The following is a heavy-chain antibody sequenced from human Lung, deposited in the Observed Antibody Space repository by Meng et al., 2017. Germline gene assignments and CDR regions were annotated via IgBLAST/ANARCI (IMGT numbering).Heavy chain of an antibody. CDR3: ARKAGNCVSTTCYSLDF. D-gene: IGHD2-2*01. Sequence: SVKVSCKAPGGIFSNYVIGWVRQAPGQGLEWMGGINAVFGTTNYAQKFQGRVTITTDESTSTVYMELTRLTSEDTAVYFCARKAGNCVSTTCYSLDFWGQGTLVTVSS. J-gene: IGHJ4*02. CDR2: INAVFGTT. V-gene: IGHV1-69*05. CDR1: GGIFSNYV.